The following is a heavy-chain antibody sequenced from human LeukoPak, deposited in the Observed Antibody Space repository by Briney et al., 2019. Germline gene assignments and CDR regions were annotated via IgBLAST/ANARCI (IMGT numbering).Heavy chain of an antibody. V-gene: IGHV3-73*01. CDR2: IRSKANSYAT. CDR3: IAWVVTAYT. J-gene: IGHJ4*02. D-gene: IGHD2-21*02. CDR1: GFTFSGSA. Sequence: AGGSLRLSCAASGFTFSGSAMHWVRQASGKRLEWVGRIRSKANSYATAYAASVKGRFTISRDDSKNTAYLQMNSLKTEDTAVYYCIAWVVTAYTWGQGTLVTVSS.